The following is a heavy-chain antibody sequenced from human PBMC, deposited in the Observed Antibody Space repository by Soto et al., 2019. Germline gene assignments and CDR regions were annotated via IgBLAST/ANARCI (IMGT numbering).Heavy chain of an antibody. CDR2: INDGGVNV. CDR1: GLSFDTYT. J-gene: IGHJ6*03. V-gene: IGHV3-23*01. D-gene: IGHD2-2*01. CDR3: TRSAYMDV. Sequence: GGSLRLSCAASGLSFDTYTMSWVRQAPGKGLEWVSSINDGGVNVDYADSVKGRFTISRDNSKNMLYLQMNSLRAEDTAVYYATRSAYMDVWGTGTTVTVSS.